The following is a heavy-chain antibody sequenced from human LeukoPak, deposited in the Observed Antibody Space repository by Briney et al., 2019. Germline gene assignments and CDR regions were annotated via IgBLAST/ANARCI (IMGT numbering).Heavy chain of an antibody. D-gene: IGHD3-10*01. Sequence: GGSLRLSCAASGFTFSSYAMSWVRQAPGKGLEWVSAISGSGGSTYYADSVKGRFTISRDNSKNTLYLQMNSLRAEDTAVYYCAKRPITMVRGVTPDFDYWGQGTLVTVSS. J-gene: IGHJ4*02. CDR1: GFTFSSYA. V-gene: IGHV3-23*01. CDR2: ISGSGGST. CDR3: AKRPITMVRGVTPDFDY.